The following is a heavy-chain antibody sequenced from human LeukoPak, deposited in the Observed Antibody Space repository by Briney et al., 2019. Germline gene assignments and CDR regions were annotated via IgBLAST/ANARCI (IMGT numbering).Heavy chain of an antibody. CDR1: GFTFSSYA. CDR3: AKATGDYSSGWYFRWWYFDY. J-gene: IGHJ4*02. Sequence: GGSLRLSCAASGFTFSSYAMSWVRQAPGKGLEWVSAISGSGGSTYYADSVKGQFTISRDNSKNTLYLQMNSLRAEDTAVYYCAKATGDYSSGWYFRWWYFDYWGQGTLVTVSS. CDR2: ISGSGGST. D-gene: IGHD6-19*01. V-gene: IGHV3-23*01.